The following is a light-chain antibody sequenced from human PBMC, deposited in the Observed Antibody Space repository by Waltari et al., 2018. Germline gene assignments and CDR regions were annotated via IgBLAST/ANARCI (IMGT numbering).Light chain of an antibody. V-gene: IGKV1-39*01. CDR3: QQTFSGWT. CDR2: AAS. CDR1: QSVGTY. J-gene: IGKJ1*01. Sequence: IQMTQSPSALSASVGDTVTISCRASQSVGTYLAWYQQKPGKAPKLLISAASSLQSGVPWRFSGGGSGTDVTLTISSLQQEEFATYYCQQTFSGWTFGQGTQVEI.